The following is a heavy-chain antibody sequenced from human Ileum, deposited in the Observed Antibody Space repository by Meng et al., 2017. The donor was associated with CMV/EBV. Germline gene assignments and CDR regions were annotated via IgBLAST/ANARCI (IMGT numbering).Heavy chain of an antibody. V-gene: IGHV3-23*01. J-gene: IGHJ4*02. CDR3: VKSSSAYYAAYFDS. Sequence: GESLKISCTASGFDFSSYAMTWVRQAPGRGLEWVSPISASGTRTYYADFVKGRFTISRDNSKNTLYLQMNSLRVEDTAIYYCVKSSSAYYAAYFDSWGQGTLVTVSS. CDR2: ISASGTRT. CDR1: GFDFSSYA. D-gene: IGHD6-25*01.